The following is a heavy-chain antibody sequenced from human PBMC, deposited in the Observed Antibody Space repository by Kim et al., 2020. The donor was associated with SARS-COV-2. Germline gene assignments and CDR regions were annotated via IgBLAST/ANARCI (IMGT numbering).Heavy chain of an antibody. D-gene: IGHD6-13*01. V-gene: IGHV1-69*13. CDR1: GGTFSSYA. Sequence: SVKVSCKASGGTFSSYAISWVRQAPGQGLEWMGGIIPIFGTANYAQKFQGRVTITADESTSTAYMELSSLRSEDTAVYYCARDLARYSSSWYGSAYNYYGMDVWGQGTTVTVSS. J-gene: IGHJ6*02. CDR2: IIPIFGTA. CDR3: ARDLARYSSSWYGSAYNYYGMDV.